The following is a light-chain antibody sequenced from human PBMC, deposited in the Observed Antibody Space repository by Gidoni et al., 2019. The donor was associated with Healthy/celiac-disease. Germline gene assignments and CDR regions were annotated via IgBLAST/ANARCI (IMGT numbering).Light chain of an antibody. CDR2: WAS. Sequence: DIVMTQSPDSLAVSLGERATINCKSSQSVLYSSNNKNYLAGYQQKPGQPPKLLIYWASTRESGVPDRFSGSGSGTDFTLTISSLQAEDVAVYYCQQYDSTPRLTFGRGTKVEIK. J-gene: IGKJ4*01. V-gene: IGKV4-1*01. CDR1: QSVLYSSNNKNY. CDR3: QQYDSTPRLT.